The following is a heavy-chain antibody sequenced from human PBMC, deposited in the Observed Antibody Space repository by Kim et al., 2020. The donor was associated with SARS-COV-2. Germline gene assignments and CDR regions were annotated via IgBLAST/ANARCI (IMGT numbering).Heavy chain of an antibody. CDR3: SSYCSSTSCYAPSYYYYGMDV. Sequence: GGSLRLSCAASGFTFSSYSMNWVRQAPGKGLEWVSYISSSSSTIYYADPVKGRFTISRDNAKNSLYLQMNDLRDEDTAVYYCSSYCSSTSCYAPSYYYYGMDVWGRGTTVTVSS. J-gene: IGHJ6*02. D-gene: IGHD2-2*01. CDR2: ISSSSSTI. V-gene: IGHV3-48*02. CDR1: GFTFSSYS.